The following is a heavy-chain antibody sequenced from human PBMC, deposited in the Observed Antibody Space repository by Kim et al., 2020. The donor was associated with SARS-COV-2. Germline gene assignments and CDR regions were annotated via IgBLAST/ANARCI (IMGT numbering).Heavy chain of an antibody. D-gene: IGHD5-18*01. J-gene: IGHJ4*02. CDR2: IYYSGST. CDR1: GGSISSGGYY. V-gene: IGHV4-31*03. Sequence: SETLSLTCTVSGGSISSGGYYWSWIRQHPGKGLEWIGYIYYSGSTYYNPSLKSRVTISVDTSKNQFSLKLSSVTAADTAVYYCARAPPQDTSEYYFDYWGQGTLVTVSS. CDR3: ARAPPQDTSEYYFDY.